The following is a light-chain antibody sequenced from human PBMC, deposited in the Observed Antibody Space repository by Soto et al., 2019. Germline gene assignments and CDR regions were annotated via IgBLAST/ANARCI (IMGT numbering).Light chain of an antibody. CDR2: AAS. J-gene: IGKJ2*01. Sequence: DIQITHAPSSLSASGGDRVTITCQSSQNINNYLNWYQHQPGKAPTLLLYAASTLGDGVPSRFSGSGSSTHFTLTISSLQPADFATCYCQQSYNSPMFTFGQGTKVDIK. CDR3: QQSYNSPMFT. V-gene: IGKV1-39*01. CDR1: QNINNY.